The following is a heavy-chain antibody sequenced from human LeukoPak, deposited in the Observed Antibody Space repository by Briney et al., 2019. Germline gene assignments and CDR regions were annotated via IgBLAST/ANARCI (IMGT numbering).Heavy chain of an antibody. Sequence: SETLSLTCAVSGGSISSSSYYWGWIRQPPGKGLEWIGSIYYSGSTYYNPSLKSRVTISLDTSKNQFSLKLSSVTAADTAVYYCARDRDGYNYYDYWGQGTLVTVSS. CDR1: GGSISSSSYY. V-gene: IGHV4-39*07. J-gene: IGHJ4*02. CDR2: IYYSGST. CDR3: ARDRDGYNYYDY. D-gene: IGHD5-24*01.